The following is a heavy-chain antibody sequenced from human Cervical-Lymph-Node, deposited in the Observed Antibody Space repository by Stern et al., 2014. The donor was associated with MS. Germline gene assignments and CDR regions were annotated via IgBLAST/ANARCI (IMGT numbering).Heavy chain of an antibody. CDR1: GGTFKTSA. J-gene: IGHJ5*02. CDR2: IVPMLAQP. Sequence: QVQLVESGAEVKKPGSSVKVSCKASGGTFKTSAFNWVRQAPGQGLEWMGDIVPMLAQPNYAQKFQGRFTVTADESANTVYMELSSLTSEDTAIYYCARELSVHYPAFDPWGQGTLVTVSS. CDR3: ARELSVHYPAFDP. V-gene: IGHV1-69*01. D-gene: IGHD3-10*01.